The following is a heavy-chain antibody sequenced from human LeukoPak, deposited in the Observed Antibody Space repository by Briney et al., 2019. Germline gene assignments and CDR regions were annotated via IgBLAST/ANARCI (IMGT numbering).Heavy chain of an antibody. CDR1: GGSISSSSYY. V-gene: IGHV4-39*07. CDR3: ARVSMAVIDY. J-gene: IGHJ4*02. CDR2: IYYSGST. D-gene: IGHD2/OR15-2a*01. Sequence: SETLSLTCTVSGGSISSSSYYWGWIRQPPGKGLEWIGHIYYSGSTYYNPSLKSRVTISVDTSKTQFSLKLSSVTAADTAVYYCARVSMAVIDYWGQGTLVTVSS.